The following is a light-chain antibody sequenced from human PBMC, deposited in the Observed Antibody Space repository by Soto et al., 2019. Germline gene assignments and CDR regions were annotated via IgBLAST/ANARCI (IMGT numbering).Light chain of an antibody. J-gene: IGKJ1*01. Sequence: EIQMTQSPSTLSASVGDRVTITCRASQSISSWLAWYQQKPGKAPKLLIYDASSLESGVPSRFSGSGSGTEFTLTISSLQPDDFATYYCQQYNSYSRWTFGQGTKVEIK. CDR2: DAS. V-gene: IGKV1-5*01. CDR3: QQYNSYSRWT. CDR1: QSISSW.